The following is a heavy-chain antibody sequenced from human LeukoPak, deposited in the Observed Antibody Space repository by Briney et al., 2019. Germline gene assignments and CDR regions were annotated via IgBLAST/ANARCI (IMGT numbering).Heavy chain of an antibody. Sequence: PGGSLRLSCAASGFIFSSYSMTWVRQAPGKGLEWVSYISLSGSAIYYADSVKGRFTISRDNAKNSLYLQMNSLRAEDTAVYYCARDDYDSSGYSGAFDIWGQGTMVTVSS. CDR1: GFIFSSYS. V-gene: IGHV3-48*01. CDR2: ISLSGSAI. D-gene: IGHD3-22*01. CDR3: ARDDYDSSGYSGAFDI. J-gene: IGHJ3*02.